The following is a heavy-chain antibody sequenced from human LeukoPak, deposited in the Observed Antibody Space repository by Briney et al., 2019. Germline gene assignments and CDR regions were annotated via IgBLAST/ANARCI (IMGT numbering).Heavy chain of an antibody. Sequence: ASVKVSCKASGYTFTGYYMHWVRQAPGQGLEWMGWINPNSGGTNYAQKFQGRVTMTRDTSISTAYMVLSRLRSDDTAVYYCARAGRGAGGPWFDPWGQGTLVTVSS. CDR3: ARAGRGAGGPWFDP. CDR2: INPNSGGT. CDR1: GYTFTGYY. J-gene: IGHJ5*02. V-gene: IGHV1-2*02. D-gene: IGHD1-26*01.